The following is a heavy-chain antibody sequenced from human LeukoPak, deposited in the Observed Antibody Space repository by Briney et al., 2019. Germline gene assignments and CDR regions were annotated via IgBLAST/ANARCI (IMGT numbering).Heavy chain of an antibody. D-gene: IGHD3-22*01. CDR3: ARLSGYSSGHYYFDY. Sequence: SETLSLTCTVSGGSISSDYWSWIRQPPGKGLEWIGYIYYRGSTNYNPSLKSRVTISVDTSKNQFSLKLSSVTAADTAVYYCARLSGYSSGHYYFDYWGQGTLVTVSS. CDR2: IYYRGST. CDR1: GGSISSDY. V-gene: IGHV4-59*01. J-gene: IGHJ4*02.